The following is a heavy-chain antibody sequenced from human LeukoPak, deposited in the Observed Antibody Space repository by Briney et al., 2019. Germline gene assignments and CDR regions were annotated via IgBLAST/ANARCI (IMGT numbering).Heavy chain of an antibody. CDR2: ILYDGINK. CDR1: GFTFSRYE. J-gene: IGHJ6*02. Sequence: GGSLRLSCAASGFTFSRYEMHWVRQAPGKGLAWVALILYDGINKYYAASVKGRFTISRDNSKYTLYLQMNSRRPEDTAVYYCAKDPSGDSFGSYGLDVWGQGTTVTVSS. D-gene: IGHD5-18*01. V-gene: IGHV3-30*18. CDR3: AKDPSGDSFGSYGLDV.